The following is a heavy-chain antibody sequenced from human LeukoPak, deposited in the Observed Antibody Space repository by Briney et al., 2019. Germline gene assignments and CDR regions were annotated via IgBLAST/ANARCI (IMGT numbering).Heavy chain of an antibody. CDR3: ARGDYYGSGSYNHYFDY. D-gene: IGHD3-10*01. CDR1: GYTFTGYY. J-gene: IGHJ4*02. Sequence: ASVKVSCKASGYTFTGYYMHWVRQAPGQGLEWMGWINPNSGGTNYAQKFQGRVTMTRDTSISTAYMELSRLRSDDTAVYYCARGDYYGSGSYNHYFDYWGQGTLVTVSS. V-gene: IGHV1-2*02. CDR2: INPNSGGT.